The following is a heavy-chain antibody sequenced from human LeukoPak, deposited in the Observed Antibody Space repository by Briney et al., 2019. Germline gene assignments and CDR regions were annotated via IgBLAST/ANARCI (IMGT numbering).Heavy chain of an antibody. J-gene: IGHJ4*02. Sequence: GGSLRLSCAASGFTFSSYWMSWVRQAPGKGLGWVANIKQDGSEKYYVDSVKGGFTSSRDNAKNSLYLQMNSLRAEDTAVYYCARDLSGIAGYTYGRGIDYWGQGTLVTVSS. CDR1: GFTFSSYW. D-gene: IGHD5-18*01. CDR3: ARDLSGIAGYTYGRGIDY. V-gene: IGHV3-7*01. CDR2: IKQDGSEK.